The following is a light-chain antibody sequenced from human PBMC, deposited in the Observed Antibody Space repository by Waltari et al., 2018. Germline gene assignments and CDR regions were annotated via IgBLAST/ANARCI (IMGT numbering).Light chain of an antibody. CDR1: STHITII. CDR2: VENSGSY. J-gene: IGLJ3*02. CDR3: ETWDSNTQGV. Sequence: QPVLTQSSSASASLASSFKLICTLSSTHITIILTSHQQEPGKAPRYLMKVENSGSYNKGSGVPDRFSGSSSGADRYLSISNLQSEDEADYYCETWDSNTQGVFGGGTKLTVL. V-gene: IGLV4-60*03.